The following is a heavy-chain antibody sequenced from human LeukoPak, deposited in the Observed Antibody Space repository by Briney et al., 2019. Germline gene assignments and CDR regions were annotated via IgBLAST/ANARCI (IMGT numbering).Heavy chain of an antibody. CDR3: ARRLGSGIVPTTYYYYMDV. Sequence: GGSLRLSCVGSGFTFSTYWMTWVRQAPGKGLEWVANIKPDGSDKYFVDSVKGRFTISRDNAKNSLYLQMNSPRAEDTAIYYCARRLGSGIVPTTYYYYMDVWGKGTTVTISS. V-gene: IGHV3-7*03. J-gene: IGHJ6*03. CDR2: IKPDGSDK. CDR1: GFTFSTYW. D-gene: IGHD3-10*01.